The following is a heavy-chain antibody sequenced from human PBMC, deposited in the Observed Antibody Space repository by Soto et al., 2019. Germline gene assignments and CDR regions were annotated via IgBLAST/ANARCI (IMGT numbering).Heavy chain of an antibody. D-gene: IGHD2-15*01. V-gene: IGHV4-34*01. CDR3: ARVRGRYCSGGSCYSFGFQDY. Sequence: PSETLSLTCAVYGGSFNGYYWSWIRQPPGKGLEWIGEINHSRSTNYNPSLKSRVTISVDTSKNQFSLKLSSVTAADTAVYFCARVRGRYCSGGSCYSFGFQDYWGQGTLVTV. CDR2: INHSRST. J-gene: IGHJ4*02. CDR1: GGSFNGYY.